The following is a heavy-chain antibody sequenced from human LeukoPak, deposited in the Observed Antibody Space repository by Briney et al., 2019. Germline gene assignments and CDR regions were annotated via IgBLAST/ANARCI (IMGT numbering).Heavy chain of an antibody. V-gene: IGHV4-34*01. D-gene: IGHD2-2*01. CDR3: ASRPALVVPAADDAFDI. J-gene: IGHJ3*02. CDR2: INHSGST. Sequence: PSETLSLTCAVYGGSFSGYYWSWIRQPPGTGLEWIGEINHSGSTNYNPSLKSRVTISVDTSKNQFPLKLSSVTAADTAVYYCASRPALVVPAADDAFDIWGQGTMVTVSS. CDR1: GGSFSGYY.